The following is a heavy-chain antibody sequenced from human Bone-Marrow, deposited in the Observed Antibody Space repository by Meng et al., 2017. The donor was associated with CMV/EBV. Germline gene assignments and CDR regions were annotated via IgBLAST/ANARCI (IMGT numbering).Heavy chain of an antibody. V-gene: IGHV3-7*01. CDR2: IKQDGSEK. D-gene: IGHD1-26*01. Sequence: GGSLRLSCAASGFTFSRYWMSWVRQAPGKGLEWVANIKQDGSEKHYVDSVKGRFTISRDNAKNSLYLQMNSLRAEDTAVYYCARGEDGGSYYYFGVIRYYFDYWGQGTLVTVSS. CDR3: ARGEDGGSYYYFGVIRYYFDY. CDR1: GFTFSRYW. J-gene: IGHJ4*02.